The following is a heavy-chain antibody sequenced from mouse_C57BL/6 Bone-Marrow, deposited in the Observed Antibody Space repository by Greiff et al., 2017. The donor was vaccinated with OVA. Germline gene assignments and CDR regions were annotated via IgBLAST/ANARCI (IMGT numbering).Heavy chain of an antibody. CDR3: TTLITTVVAGGYFDV. J-gene: IGHJ1*03. D-gene: IGHD1-1*01. CDR1: GFNIKDYY. Sequence: VQLKQSGAELVRPGASVKLSCTASGFNIKDYYMHWVKQRPEQGLEWIGRIDPEDGDTEYAPKFQGKATMTADTSSNTAYLQLSSLTSEDTAVYYCTTLITTVVAGGYFDVWGIGTTVTVSS. V-gene: IGHV14-1*01. CDR2: IDPEDGDT.